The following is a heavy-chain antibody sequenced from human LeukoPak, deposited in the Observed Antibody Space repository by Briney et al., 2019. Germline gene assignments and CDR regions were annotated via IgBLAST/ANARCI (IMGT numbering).Heavy chain of an antibody. CDR3: ASQYYHDYPIDY. V-gene: IGHV3-33*01. Sequence: PGGSLRLSCAASGFTFSNYVMHWVRQAPGKGLEWVAVMWFDGSNEYYADSVKGRFTISRDNSKNTLYLQMNSLRAADTAVYYCASQYYHDYPIDYWGQGVLVTVSS. CDR2: MWFDGSNE. D-gene: IGHD3-22*01. CDR1: GFTFSNYV. J-gene: IGHJ4*02.